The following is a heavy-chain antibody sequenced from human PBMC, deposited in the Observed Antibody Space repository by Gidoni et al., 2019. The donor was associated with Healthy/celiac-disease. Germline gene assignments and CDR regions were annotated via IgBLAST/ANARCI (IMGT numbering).Heavy chain of an antibody. V-gene: IGHV4-34*01. Sequence: SLKSRVTISVDTSKNQFSLKLSSVTAADTAVYYCAALRGWLGLNWFDPWGQGTLVTVSS. J-gene: IGHJ5*02. D-gene: IGHD6-19*01. CDR3: AALRGWLGLNWFDP.